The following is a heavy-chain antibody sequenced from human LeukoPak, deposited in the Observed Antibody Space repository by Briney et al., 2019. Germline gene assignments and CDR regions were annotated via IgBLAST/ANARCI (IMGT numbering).Heavy chain of an antibody. CDR3: ASLGTGYSYGYALDY. CDR1: GGSISSYY. CDR2: IYYSGST. J-gene: IGHJ4*02. D-gene: IGHD5-18*01. V-gene: IGHV4-59*01. Sequence: PSETLSLTCTVSGGSISSYYWSWIRQPPGKGLEWMGYIYYSGSTNYNPSLKSRVTISVDTSKNQFSLKLSSVTAADTAVYYCASLGTGYSYGYALDYWGQGTLVTVSS.